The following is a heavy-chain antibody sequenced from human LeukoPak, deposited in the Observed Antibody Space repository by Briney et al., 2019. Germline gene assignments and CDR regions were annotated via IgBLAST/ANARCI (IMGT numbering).Heavy chain of an antibody. V-gene: IGHV3-30*03. J-gene: IGHJ4*02. CDR2: ISSDGSNK. Sequence: GRSLRLSCAASGLTFSSYDIHWVRQAPGKGLEWVAVISSDGSNKYHADSVKGRFTISRDNSKNTLYLQMNSLRAEDTAVYYCARATEGLDYWGQGTLVTVSS. CDR1: GLTFSSYD. CDR3: ARATEGLDY.